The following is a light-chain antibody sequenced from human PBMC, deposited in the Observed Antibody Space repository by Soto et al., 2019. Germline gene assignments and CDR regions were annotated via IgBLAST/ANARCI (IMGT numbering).Light chain of an antibody. J-gene: IGKJ1*01. Sequence: DIQTTQSPSSLSASVGDRVTITCRASQSISSYLNWYQQKPGKAPKLLIYGASSLQSGVPSRFSGSGSGTDFTPTISSLQPEDFATYYCQQSYSTPRTFGQGTKVEIK. CDR2: GAS. CDR1: QSISSY. CDR3: QQSYSTPRT. V-gene: IGKV1-39*01.